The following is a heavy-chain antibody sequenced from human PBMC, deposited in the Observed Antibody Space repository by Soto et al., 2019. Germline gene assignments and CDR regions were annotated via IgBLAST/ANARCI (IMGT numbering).Heavy chain of an antibody. D-gene: IGHD2-15*01. CDR2: MNPNSGNT. V-gene: IGHV1-8*01. CDR3: ARVVDIVVVVAADDAFDI. CDR1: GYTFTSYD. J-gene: IGHJ3*02. Sequence: ASVKVSCKASGYTFTSYDINWVRQATGQGLEWMGWMNPNSGNTGYAQKFQGRVTMTRNTSISTAYMELSSLRSEDTAVYYCARVVDIVVVVAADDAFDIWGQGTMVTVSS.